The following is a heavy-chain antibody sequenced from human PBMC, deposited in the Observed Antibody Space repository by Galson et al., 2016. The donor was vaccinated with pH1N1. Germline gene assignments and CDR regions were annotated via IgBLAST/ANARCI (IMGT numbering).Heavy chain of an antibody. V-gene: IGHV1-8*02. D-gene: IGHD4-17*01. Sequence: SVKVSCKASGYTLTSYDINWVRQATGQGLEWMGWMNPNSGNTGYAQKFRGRVTMTRNTSVRTAYMELSSLRSEDTAVYYCARSGDYGDYWGRGTLVTVSS. CDR3: ARSGDYGDY. CDR2: MNPNSGNT. CDR1: GYTLTSYD. J-gene: IGHJ4*02.